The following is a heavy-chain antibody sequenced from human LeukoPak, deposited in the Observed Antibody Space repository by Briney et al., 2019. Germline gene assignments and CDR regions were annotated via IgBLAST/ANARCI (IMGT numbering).Heavy chain of an antibody. V-gene: IGHV3-23*01. CDR1: GFTFSSYA. CDR3: AKASLSGSYRSSALDI. J-gene: IGHJ3*02. Sequence: GGSLRLCCAASGFTFSSYAMSWVRQAPGKGLERVSAISGSGGSTYYADSVKGRFTISRDNSKNTLYLQMNSLRAEDTAVYYCAKASLSGSYRSSALDIWGQGTMVTVSS. CDR2: ISGSGGST. D-gene: IGHD1-26*01.